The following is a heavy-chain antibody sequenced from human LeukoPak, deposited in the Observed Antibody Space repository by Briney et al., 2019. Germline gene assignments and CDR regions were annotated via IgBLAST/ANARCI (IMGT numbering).Heavy chain of an antibody. CDR1: GFTFSSYW. D-gene: IGHD1-26*01. CDR2: INKDGGEK. J-gene: IGHJ4*02. Sequence: GGSLRLSCAASGFTFSSYWMSWVRQAPGKGLEWVANINKDGGEKYYVDSVKGRFTISRDNAKNSLYLQMNSLRAEDTAVYYCARDPLEGATYFDYWGQGTLVTVSS. CDR3: ARDPLEGATYFDY. V-gene: IGHV3-7*01.